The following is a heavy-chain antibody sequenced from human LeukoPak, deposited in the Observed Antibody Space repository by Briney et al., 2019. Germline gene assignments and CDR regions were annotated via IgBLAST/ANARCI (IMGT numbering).Heavy chain of an antibody. Sequence: SETLSLTCTVSGGSISSYYWSWIRQPAGKGLEWIGRIYISGSTNYNPSLKSRVTMSVDTSKNQFSLKLSSVTAADTAVYYCARPGGSWNAPRHWFDPWGQGTLVTVSS. D-gene: IGHD1-1*01. V-gene: IGHV4-4*07. CDR3: ARPGGSWNAPRHWFDP. J-gene: IGHJ5*02. CDR1: GGSISSYY. CDR2: IYISGST.